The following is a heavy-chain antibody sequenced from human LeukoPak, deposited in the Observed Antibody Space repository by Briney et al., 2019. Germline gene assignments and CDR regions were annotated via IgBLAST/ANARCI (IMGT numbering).Heavy chain of an antibody. D-gene: IGHD3-3*01. CDR3: ARLNDFWEDY. CDR2: IYHSGST. CDR1: AYSISSGYY. V-gene: IGHV4-38-2*01. Sequence: PSETLSLTCAVSAYSISSGYYWGWIRQPPGKGLEWIGSIYHSGSTYYNPSLKSRVTISVDTSKNQFSLKLSSVTAADTAVYYCARLNDFWEDYWGQGTLVTVSS. J-gene: IGHJ4*02.